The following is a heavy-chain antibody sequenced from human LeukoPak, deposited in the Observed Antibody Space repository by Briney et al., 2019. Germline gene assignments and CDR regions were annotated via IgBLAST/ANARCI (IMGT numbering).Heavy chain of an antibody. J-gene: IGHJ4*02. CDR3: TRGSYGRRDY. Sequence: ASVKVSCKASGYTFTTCDSNWVRQATGQGLEWMGWMNPNSGNTGYAQSFQGRVTMTRDISISTAYMELSNLRSEDTAIYYCTRGSYGRRDYWGQGTLVTVSS. D-gene: IGHD3-10*01. V-gene: IGHV1-8*01. CDR1: GYTFTTCD. CDR2: MNPNSGNT.